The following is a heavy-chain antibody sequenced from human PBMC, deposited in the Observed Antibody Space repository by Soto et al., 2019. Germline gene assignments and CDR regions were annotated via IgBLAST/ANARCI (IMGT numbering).Heavy chain of an antibody. D-gene: IGHD3-22*01. Sequence: ASVKVSCKASGYTFTNYAMHWVRQAPGQRLEWMGWINAGNGNTKYSQKFQGRVTITRDTSASTAYMEVSSLRSEDTAVYYCARGDYYDMHDYWGQGTLVTVSS. CDR1: GYTFTNYA. J-gene: IGHJ4*02. CDR3: ARGDYYDMHDY. CDR2: INAGNGNT. V-gene: IGHV1-3*01.